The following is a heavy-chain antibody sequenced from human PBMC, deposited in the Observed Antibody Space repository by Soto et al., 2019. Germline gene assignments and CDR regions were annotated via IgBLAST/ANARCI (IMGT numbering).Heavy chain of an antibody. CDR3: ARAPIDY. V-gene: IGHV3-21*06. J-gene: IGHJ4*02. Sequence: LRLSCVVSGFTFSIYGMNWVRQAPGKGLEWVSFISSTSSSIWYADSMKGRFTVSRDNAKNSLYLQINSLRAEDTAVYFCARAPIDYWGRGTLVTVYS. CDR2: ISSTSSSI. CDR1: GFTFSIYG.